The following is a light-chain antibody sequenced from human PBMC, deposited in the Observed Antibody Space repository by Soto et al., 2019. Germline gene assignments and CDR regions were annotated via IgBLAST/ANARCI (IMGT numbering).Light chain of an antibody. CDR2: GAS. CDR3: QQYHNWPPQYT. J-gene: IGKJ2*01. CDR1: QSVASN. Sequence: EIVMTQSPASLSVSPGDGATLSCRASQSVASNVAWYQQRPGQGPRLLIHGASTSAVGVPSRFSGSGSGTDFTLTISSLHSEDFAVYYCQQYHNWPPQYTFGQGTKLQIK. V-gene: IGKV3-15*01.